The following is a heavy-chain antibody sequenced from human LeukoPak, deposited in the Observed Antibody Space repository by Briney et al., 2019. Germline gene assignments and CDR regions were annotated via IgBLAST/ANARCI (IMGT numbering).Heavy chain of an antibody. CDR2: IYTSGST. D-gene: IGHD6-13*01. CDR1: GGSISSYY. CDR3: AREHPYSSSWYGGDNWFDP. J-gene: IGHJ5*02. Sequence: SETLSLTCTVSGGSISSYYWSWIRQPAGKGLEWIGRIYTSGSTNYNPSLKSRVTMSVDTSKNQFSLKLSSVTAADTAVYYCAREHPYSSSWYGGDNWFDPWGQGTLVTVSS. V-gene: IGHV4-4*07.